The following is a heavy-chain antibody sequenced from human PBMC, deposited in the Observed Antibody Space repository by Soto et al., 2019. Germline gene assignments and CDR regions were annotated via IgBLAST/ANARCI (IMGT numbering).Heavy chain of an antibody. CDR3: ARGGYFDSSNYLAY. CDR1: GYTFTSYG. J-gene: IGHJ4*02. CDR2: INPGNGNT. V-gene: IGHV1-3*01. D-gene: IGHD3-22*01. Sequence: GASVKVSCKASGYTFTSYGINWWRQAPGRGLEWMGWINPGNGNTKYSQQFQGRVIIDRDTSASTAYMELSSLRPEDTAVYYCARGGYFDSSNYLAYWGLGTLVTVSS.